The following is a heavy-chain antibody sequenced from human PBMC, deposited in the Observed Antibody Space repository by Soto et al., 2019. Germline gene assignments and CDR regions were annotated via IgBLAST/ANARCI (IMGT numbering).Heavy chain of an antibody. D-gene: IGHD6-13*01. V-gene: IGHV3-11*05. J-gene: IGHJ4*02. CDR3: AGGAAPSDY. CDR2: ISSSSSYT. CDR1: GFTFSDYY. Sequence: PGGSLRLSCAASGFTFSDYYMSWIRQAPGKGLEWVSYISSSSSYTNYADSVKGRFTISRDNAKNSLYLQMNSLRAEDTAVYYCAGGAAPSDYWGQGTLVTVSS.